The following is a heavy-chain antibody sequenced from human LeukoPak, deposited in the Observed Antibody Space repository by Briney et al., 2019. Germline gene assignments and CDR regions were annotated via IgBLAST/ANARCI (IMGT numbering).Heavy chain of an antibody. V-gene: IGHV4-59*08. CDR2: IYYSGST. CDR3: ARLSVTTGAFDI. D-gene: IGHD4-17*01. Sequence: SETLSLTCTVPGGSISSYYWSWIRQPPGKGLEWIGYIYYSGSTNYNPSLKSRVTISVDTSKNQFSLKLSSVTAADTAVYYCARLSVTTGAFDIWGQGTMVTVSS. CDR1: GGSISSYY. J-gene: IGHJ3*02.